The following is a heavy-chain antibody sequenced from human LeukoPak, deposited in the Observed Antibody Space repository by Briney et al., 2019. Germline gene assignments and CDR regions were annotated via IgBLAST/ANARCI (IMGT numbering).Heavy chain of an antibody. J-gene: IGHJ5*02. CDR3: ARLKRVPYNLFDP. CDR1: GGSFSGYY. D-gene: IGHD3-10*01. CDR2: INHSGST. Sequence: SETLSLTCAVYGGSFSGYYWSWIRQPPGKGLEWIGEINHSGSTNYNPSLKSRVTISVDTSKNQFSLKLSSVTAADTAVYYCARLKRVPYNLFDPWGQGTLVTVSS. V-gene: IGHV4-34*01.